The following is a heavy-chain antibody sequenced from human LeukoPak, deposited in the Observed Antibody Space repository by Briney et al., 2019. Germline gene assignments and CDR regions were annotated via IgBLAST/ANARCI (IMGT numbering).Heavy chain of an antibody. Sequence: VASVKVSCKASGYTFTGYYMHWVRQAPGQGLDWMGWINPNSGGTNYEQKFQGRVTMTRDTSISTAYMELSRLRSDDTAVYYCARVEYSSSSAPSDYYYYMDVWGKGTTVTVSS. V-gene: IGHV1-2*02. J-gene: IGHJ6*03. CDR1: GYTFTGYY. CDR3: ARVEYSSSSAPSDYYYYMDV. CDR2: INPNSGGT. D-gene: IGHD6-6*01.